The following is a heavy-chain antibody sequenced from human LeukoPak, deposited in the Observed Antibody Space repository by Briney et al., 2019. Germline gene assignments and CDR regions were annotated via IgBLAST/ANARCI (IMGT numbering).Heavy chain of an antibody. D-gene: IGHD3-9*01. J-gene: IGHJ4*02. CDR1: GFTFRTYA. CDR2: ISNDSYNK. Sequence: SLSPSCPASGFTFRTYAMHWVRQAPGKGPEWVAVISNDSYNKYSADSVKGRFPISRDNSKNTLYLEMNSLRAEDTAVYYCARKWGDHFDWLHDYWGQGTLVTISS. V-gene: IGHV3-30-3*01. CDR3: ARKWGDHFDWLHDY.